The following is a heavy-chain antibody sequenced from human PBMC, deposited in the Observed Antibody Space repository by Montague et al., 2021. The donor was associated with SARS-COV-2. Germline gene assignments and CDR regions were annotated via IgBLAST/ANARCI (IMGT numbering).Heavy chain of an antibody. J-gene: IGHJ5*02. Sequence: SLRLSCAASGFTFDDYAMHWVRQAPGKGLEWVSLISGDGGSTYYTDSVKGRFTISRDNSKNSLYLQMNSLRTEDTALYYCAKDNGPDYGDYRLLGWFDPWGQGTLATVSP. D-gene: IGHD4-17*01. CDR2: ISGDGGST. CDR1: GFTFDDYA. V-gene: IGHV3-43*02. CDR3: AKDNGPDYGDYRLLGWFDP.